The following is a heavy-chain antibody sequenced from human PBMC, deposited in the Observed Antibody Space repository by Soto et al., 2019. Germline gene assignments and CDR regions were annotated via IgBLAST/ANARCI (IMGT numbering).Heavy chain of an antibody. CDR3: AHRRVGYFDY. V-gene: IGHV2-5*02. Sequence: QITLKESGPTLVKPTQTLTLTCTFSGFSLSTSGVGVGWIRQPPGKALEWLAHIFWDDDKRYSPSLQSRLTIXXDTSKNQVVLTMTNMDPVETATSYCAHRRVGYFDYWGQGTLVTVSS. CDR2: IFWDDDK. J-gene: IGHJ4*02. CDR1: GFSLSTSGVG. D-gene: IGHD2-15*01.